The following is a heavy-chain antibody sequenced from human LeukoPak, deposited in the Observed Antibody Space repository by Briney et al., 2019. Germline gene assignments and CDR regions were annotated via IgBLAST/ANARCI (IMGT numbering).Heavy chain of an antibody. Sequence: ASVKVSCKASGYTFTTYGINWVRQAPGQRLEWMGWISENKGNTNHAQRFQGRVTMTTDTSTNTAYMELRSLRSDDTAVYYCARGIAVTREFDQWGQGTLVIVSS. CDR2: ISENKGNT. CDR1: GYTFTTYG. CDR3: ARGIAVTREFDQ. D-gene: IGHD6-19*01. V-gene: IGHV1-18*04. J-gene: IGHJ4*02.